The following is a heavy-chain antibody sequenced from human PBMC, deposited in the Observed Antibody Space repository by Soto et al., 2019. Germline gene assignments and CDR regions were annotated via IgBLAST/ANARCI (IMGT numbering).Heavy chain of an antibody. CDR1: GYTFTSYA. D-gene: IGHD3-10*01. Sequence: QVQLVQSGAEEKKPGASVKVSCKASGYTFTSYAMHWVRQAPGQRLEWMGWINAGNGNTKYSQKFQGRVTINRDTSASTAYMELSSLRSEDTAVYYCARDFGLWFGEGWFDPWGQGTLVTVSS. V-gene: IGHV1-3*05. J-gene: IGHJ5*02. CDR3: ARDFGLWFGEGWFDP. CDR2: INAGNGNT.